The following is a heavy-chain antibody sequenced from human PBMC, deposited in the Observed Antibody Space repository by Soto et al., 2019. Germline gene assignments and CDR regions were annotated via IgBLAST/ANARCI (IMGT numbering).Heavy chain of an antibody. V-gene: IGHV1-18*01. D-gene: IGHD2-15*01. CDR2: ISGYNGHT. J-gene: IGHJ6*02. CDR3: AREARGMAAASPSINFQGLDV. Sequence: QGQLVQSGAEVKKPGASVKVSCKASGYSCSSHVIGWVRQAPGPGLEWVGWISGYNGHTNYIRRLQGRVTMTTDTSTSTAYMELRGLRSDDPGGQYCAREARGMAAASPSINFQGLDVWGPGTTVTVSS. CDR1: GYSCSSHV.